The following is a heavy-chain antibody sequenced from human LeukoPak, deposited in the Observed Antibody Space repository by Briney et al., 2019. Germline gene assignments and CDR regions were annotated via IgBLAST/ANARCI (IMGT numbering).Heavy chain of an antibody. V-gene: IGHV4-59*01. J-gene: IGHJ3*02. CDR3: ARGKNQYYYDSSGRSYDAFDI. CDR1: GGSISGYY. D-gene: IGHD3-22*01. CDR2: IYYSGST. Sequence: PSETLSLTCTVSGGSISGYYWSWIRQPPGKGLEWIGYIYYSGSTNYNPSLKSRVTISVDTSKNQFSLKLSPVTAADTAVYYCARGKNQYYYDSSGRSYDAFDIWGQGTMVTVSS.